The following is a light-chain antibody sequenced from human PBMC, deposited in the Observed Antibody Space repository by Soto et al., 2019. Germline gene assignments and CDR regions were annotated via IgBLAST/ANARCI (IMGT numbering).Light chain of an antibody. Sequence: EIVLTQSPATLYVSPGERATLSCRASQSINRNYLAWYQQKPGQAPRLLIYGISSRATGIPDRFSGSGSGTEFTLTISSLQPEDSAIYYCQQYSQWPITFGQGTRLEIK. V-gene: IGKV3D-15*01. CDR1: QSINRN. CDR3: QQYSQWPIT. J-gene: IGKJ5*01. CDR2: GIS.